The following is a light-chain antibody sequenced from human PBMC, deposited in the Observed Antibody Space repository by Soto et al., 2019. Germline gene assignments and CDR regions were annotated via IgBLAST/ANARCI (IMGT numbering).Light chain of an antibody. J-gene: IGKJ5*01. CDR1: QSVLFSINQKNY. V-gene: IGKV4-1*01. CDR2: WAS. CDR3: QQYGSSIT. Sequence: DIVLTQSPDSVAVSLGERATINCKSSQSVLFSINQKNYLAWYHQKPGQPPKLLIYWASIRESGVPTRFSGSGSGTNFTLTISSLQAEDAAVYYCQQYGSSITFGQGTRLEIK.